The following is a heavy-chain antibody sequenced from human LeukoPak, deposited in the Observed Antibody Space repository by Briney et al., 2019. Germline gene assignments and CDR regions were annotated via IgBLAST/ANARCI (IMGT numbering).Heavy chain of an antibody. J-gene: IGHJ4*02. V-gene: IGHV4-34*01. CDR1: GGSFSGYY. Sequence: PSETLSLTCAVYGGSFSGYYWSWIRQPPGKGLEWIGEINHSGSTNYNPSLKSRVTISVDTSKNQFSLKLSSVTAADTAVYYCARGHGDYVGYWGQGTLVTVSS. CDR2: INHSGST. D-gene: IGHD4-17*01. CDR3: ARGHGDYVGY.